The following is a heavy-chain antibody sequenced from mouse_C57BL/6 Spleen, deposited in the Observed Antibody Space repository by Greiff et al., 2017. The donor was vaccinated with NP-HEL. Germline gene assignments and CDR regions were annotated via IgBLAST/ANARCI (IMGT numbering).Heavy chain of an antibody. CDR3: ARRATAQAPRYFDV. V-gene: IGHV1-59*01. CDR2: IDPSDSYT. D-gene: IGHD3-2*02. Sequence: QVQLQQPGAELVRPGTSVKLSCKASGYTFTSYWMHWVKQRPGQGLEWIGVIDPSDSYTNYNQKFKGKATLTVDQSSRTAYMPLIRLTSVDSAVYYGARRATAQAPRYFDVWGTGTTVTVSS. CDR1: GYTFTSYW. J-gene: IGHJ1*03.